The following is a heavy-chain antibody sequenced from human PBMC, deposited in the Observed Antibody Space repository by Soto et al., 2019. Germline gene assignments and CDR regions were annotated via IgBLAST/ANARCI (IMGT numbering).Heavy chain of an antibody. V-gene: IGHV4-31*03. CDR2: IYHSGST. CDR3: ARAPYYYGSGSYYTA. Sequence: SETLSLTCTVLGGSISNGGYYWSWIRQHPGKGLEWIGYIYHSGSTYYNPSLKSRVTISVDTSKNQLSLKLNSVTAADTAVYYCARAPYYYGSGSYYTAWGQGTLVTVSS. J-gene: IGHJ5*02. D-gene: IGHD3-10*01. CDR1: GGSISNGGYY.